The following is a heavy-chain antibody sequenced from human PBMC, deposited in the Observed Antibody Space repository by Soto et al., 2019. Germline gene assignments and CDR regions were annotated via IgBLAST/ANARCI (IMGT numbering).Heavy chain of an antibody. J-gene: IGHJ5*02. CDR2: INPNSGNT. CDR3: ARADSSTWNYIWFDP. Sequence: QVQLVQSGAEVKKPGASVKVSCKASGYTFTSYDINWVRQATGQGLEWMGWINPNSGNTVYAQKFQGRVTMTRNTSVSTAYMELSSLRSEDSAVYYCARADSSTWNYIWFDPWGQGTLVTVSS. CDR1: GYTFTSYD. V-gene: IGHV1-8*01. D-gene: IGHD6-13*01.